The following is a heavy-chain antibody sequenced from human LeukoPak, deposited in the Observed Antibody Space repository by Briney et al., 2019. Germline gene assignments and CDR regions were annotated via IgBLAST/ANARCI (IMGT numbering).Heavy chain of an antibody. CDR3: ARHRNYGDYPLGGFDV. Sequence: GAPLKISCKGSGPNFITHLLGWVRQLPGKGLEWMGIIYPADSDNRYSPSFQVLVTISADRSIYTAYLQWSSLKASDTAIYYCARHRNYGDYPLGGFDVWGQGTLVTVSS. CDR2: IYPADSDN. D-gene: IGHD4-17*01. V-gene: IGHV5-51*01. CDR1: GPNFITHL. J-gene: IGHJ3*01.